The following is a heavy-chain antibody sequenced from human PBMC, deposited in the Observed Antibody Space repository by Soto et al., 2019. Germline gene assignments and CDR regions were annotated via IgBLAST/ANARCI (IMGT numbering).Heavy chain of an antibody. J-gene: IGHJ2*01. V-gene: IGHV4-61*01. D-gene: IGHD1-26*01. CDR2: IYYSGTT. CDR3: ARDKGVGYWYFDF. CDR1: GGSVISCFYY. Sequence: SETLSLTCTVSGGSVISCFYYWTWIRQSSGKGPEWIGYIYYSGTTSYNPSLKSRVTMSVDTSKNQFSLKLSSVTAADTAVYYCARDKGVGYWYFDFWGRGTLVTVSS.